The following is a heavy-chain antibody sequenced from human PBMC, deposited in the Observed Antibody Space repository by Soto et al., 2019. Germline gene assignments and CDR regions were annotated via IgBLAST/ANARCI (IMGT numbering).Heavy chain of an antibody. CDR1: GFSFNRHG. J-gene: IGHJ4*02. V-gene: IGHV3-30*18. Sequence: GGSLRLSCTASGFSFNRHGMDWVRQAPGKGLEWVARILYDGSKEYYADSVKGRFTISRDNSKNTLYLQMDSLRVEDTAVYYCAKDLALMADYWGQGTPVNVSS. CDR3: AKDLALMADY. D-gene: IGHD3-16*01. CDR2: ILYDGSKE.